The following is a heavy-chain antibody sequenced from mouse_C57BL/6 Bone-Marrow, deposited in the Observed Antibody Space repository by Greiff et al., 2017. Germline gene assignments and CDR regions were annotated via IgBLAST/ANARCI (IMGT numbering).Heavy chain of an antibody. V-gene: IGHV1-69*01. Sequence: QVQLQQPGAELVMPGASVKLSCKASGYTFTSYWMHWVKQRPGQGLEWIGEIDPSDSYTNYNQKFKGKSTLTVDKSSSTAYMQLSSLTSEDSAVYYCARGKTAQVGYYAMDYGGQGTSVTVSA. CDR1: GYTFTSYW. CDR2: IDPSDSYT. CDR3: ARGKTAQVGYYAMDY. J-gene: IGHJ4*01. D-gene: IGHD3-2*02.